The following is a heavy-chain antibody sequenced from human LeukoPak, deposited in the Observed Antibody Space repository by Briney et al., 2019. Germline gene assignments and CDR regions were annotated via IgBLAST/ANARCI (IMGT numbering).Heavy chain of an antibody. D-gene: IGHD2-21*02. Sequence: PGGSLRLSCAASGSTFSSYWMSWVRQAPGKGLEWVANIKQDGSERYYVDSVKGRFTISRDNAKNSLYLQMNSLRAEDTAVYYCARDPWGDYYFDYWGQGTLVSVSS. CDR2: IKQDGSER. V-gene: IGHV3-7*01. J-gene: IGHJ4*02. CDR1: GSTFSSYW. CDR3: ARDPWGDYYFDY.